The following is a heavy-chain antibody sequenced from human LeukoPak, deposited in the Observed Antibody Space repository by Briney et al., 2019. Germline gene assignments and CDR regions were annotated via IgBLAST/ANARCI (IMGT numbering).Heavy chain of an antibody. J-gene: IGHJ4*02. CDR3: ARSGRGANWNDDY. Sequence: ASVKVSCKASGYTFTNYSISWVRQAPGQGLEWMGWISAYNGNTDYVQKLQGRVTMTTDTSTSTAYMELRSLRTDDTAVYYCARSGRGANWNDDYWGQGTLVTVSS. CDR1: GYTFTNYS. CDR2: ISAYNGNT. V-gene: IGHV1-18*01. D-gene: IGHD1-20*01.